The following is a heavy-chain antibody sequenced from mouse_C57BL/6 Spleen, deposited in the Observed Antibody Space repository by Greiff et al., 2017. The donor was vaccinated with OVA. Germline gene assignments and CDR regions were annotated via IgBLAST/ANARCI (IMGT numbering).Heavy chain of an antibody. V-gene: IGHV1-69*01. CDR3: ARVTGRYYAMDY. CDR2: IDPSDSYT. D-gene: IGHD2-12*01. Sequence: QVQLKQPGAELVMPGASVKLSCKASGYTFTSYWMHWVKQRPGQGLEWIGEIDPSDSYTNYNQKFKGKSTLTVDKSSSTAYMQLSSLTSEDSAVYYCARVTGRYYAMDYWGQGTSVTVSS. CDR1: GYTFTSYW. J-gene: IGHJ4*01.